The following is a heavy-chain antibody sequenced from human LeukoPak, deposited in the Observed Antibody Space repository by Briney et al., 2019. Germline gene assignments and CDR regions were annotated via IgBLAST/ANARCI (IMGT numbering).Heavy chain of an antibody. V-gene: IGHV3-23*01. CDR3: ARDYNPGTTWYYYDSSGYSPIFDY. D-gene: IGHD3-22*01. CDR1: GFTFSTYA. Sequence: PGGSLRLSCAASGFTFSTYAMNWVRQAPGKGLEWVSAISGSGAKTYYADFVKGRFTISRDNSKNSLYLQMNSLRAEDTAVYYCARDYNPGTTWYYYDSSGYSPIFDYWGQGTLVTVSS. CDR2: ISGSGAKT. J-gene: IGHJ4*02.